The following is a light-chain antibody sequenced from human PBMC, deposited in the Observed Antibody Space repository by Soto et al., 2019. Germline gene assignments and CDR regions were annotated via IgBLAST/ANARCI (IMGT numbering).Light chain of an antibody. CDR2: DAS. V-gene: IGKV3-11*01. Sequence: EIVLTQSPATLSLSPGERATLSSRASQSVSSYLAWYQQKPGQAPRLLIYDASNRATGIPARFSGSGSGTDFSLTISSLEPEDFADYYCQQRSNWPSTSGGGNKVEIK. J-gene: IGKJ4*01. CDR3: QQRSNWPST. CDR1: QSVSSY.